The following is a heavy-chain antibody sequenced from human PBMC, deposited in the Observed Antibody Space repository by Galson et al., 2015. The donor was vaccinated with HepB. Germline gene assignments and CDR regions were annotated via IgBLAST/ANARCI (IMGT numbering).Heavy chain of an antibody. CDR3: AKESPITMVRGVIIKGEYFDY. J-gene: IGHJ4*02. Sequence: SLRLSCAASGFTFSSYSMNWVRQAPGKGLEWVSYISSSSTIYYADSVKGRFTISRDNAKNSLYLQMNSLRAEDTAVYYCAKESPITMVRGVIIKGEYFDYWGQGTLVTVSS. D-gene: IGHD3-10*01. CDR2: ISSSSTI. V-gene: IGHV3-48*01. CDR1: GFTFSSYS.